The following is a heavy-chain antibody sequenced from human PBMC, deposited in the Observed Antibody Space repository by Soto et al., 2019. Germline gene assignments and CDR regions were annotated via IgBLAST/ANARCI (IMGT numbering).Heavy chain of an antibody. Sequence: EVQLLESGGGLVQPGGSLRLSCAASGFTFSNYGINWVRQAPGKGLEWVSLVSGGGGSTYYADSVKGRFTASRDNSKNMLYLQLNNLKAEDTAVYYCTWRIFDNLGPGTLVTVSS. CDR3: TWRIFDN. V-gene: IGHV3-23*01. J-gene: IGHJ4*02. CDR1: GFTFSNYG. CDR2: VSGGGGST.